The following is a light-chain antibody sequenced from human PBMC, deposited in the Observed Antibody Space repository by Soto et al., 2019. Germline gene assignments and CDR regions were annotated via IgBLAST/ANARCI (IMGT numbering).Light chain of an antibody. V-gene: IGLV1-47*02. CDR3: AAWDDNLNAAV. Sequence: QSVLTQPPSASSTPGQTVTISCSGSTSNIGTFYVYWYQHLPGTAPKLLMYLGDQRASGVSDRFSGSKSGTSASLAINGLRSDDEADYYCAAWDDNLNAAVFGSGTKVTVL. CDR2: LGD. CDR1: TSNIGTFY. J-gene: IGLJ1*01.